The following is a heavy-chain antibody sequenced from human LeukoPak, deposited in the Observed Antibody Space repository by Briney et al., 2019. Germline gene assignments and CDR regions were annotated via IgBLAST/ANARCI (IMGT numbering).Heavy chain of an antibody. CDR1: GYTFTGYY. CDR2: INPISGGT. D-gene: IGHD3-22*01. Sequence: ASVKVSCKASGYTFTGYYMHWVRQAPGQGLEWMGWINPISGGTNYAQKFQGRVTMTRDTSISTAYMELSRLRSDDTAVYYCARTPGGYYYLWYLSWFDPWGQGTLVTVSS. CDR3: ARTPGGYYYLWYLSWFDP. V-gene: IGHV1-2*02. J-gene: IGHJ5*02.